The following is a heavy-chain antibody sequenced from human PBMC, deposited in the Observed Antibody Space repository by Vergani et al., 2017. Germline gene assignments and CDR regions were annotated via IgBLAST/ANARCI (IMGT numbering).Heavy chain of an antibody. J-gene: IGHJ4*02. CDR3: ARXLSYSTAWPFFDS. V-gene: IGHV3-33*01. D-gene: IGHD4-11*01. CDR1: GFTLSSHA. Sequence: QVQLEESGGGVVQPGRSLRLSCAGSGFTLSSHAMHWVRQAPGKGLEWVAFIWYDGSKEYYADSVKGRFTISRDNSKNTLYLQMNNLRAADTAMYFCARXLSYSTAWPFFDSRGQGTLVTVSS. CDR2: IWYDGSKE.